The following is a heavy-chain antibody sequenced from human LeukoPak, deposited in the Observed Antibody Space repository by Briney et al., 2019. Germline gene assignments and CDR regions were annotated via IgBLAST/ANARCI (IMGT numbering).Heavy chain of an antibody. CDR3: ARHAPDMGYSSGRNRRDYYYYMDV. J-gene: IGHJ6*03. V-gene: IGHV4-59*08. CDR1: GGSISSYY. D-gene: IGHD6-19*01. Sequence: SETLSLTCTVSGGSISSYYWSWIRQPPGKGLEWIGYIYYSGSTNYNPSLKSRVTISVDTSKNQFSLKLSSVTAADTAVYYCARHAPDMGYSSGRNRRDYYYYMDVWGKGTTVTISS. CDR2: IYYSGST.